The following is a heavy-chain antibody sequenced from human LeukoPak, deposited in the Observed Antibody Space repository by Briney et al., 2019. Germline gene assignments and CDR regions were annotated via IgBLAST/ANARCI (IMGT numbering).Heavy chain of an antibody. J-gene: IGHJ6*02. Sequence: ASVKVSCKASGYTFTSYAMHWVRQAPGQRLEWMGWINAGNGNTKYSQKFQGRVTITRDTSASTAYMELGSLRSEDTAVYYCARDLDSSREDVWGQGTTVTVSS. CDR1: GYTFTSYA. CDR2: INAGNGNT. V-gene: IGHV1-3*01. D-gene: IGHD3-22*01. CDR3: ARDLDSSREDV.